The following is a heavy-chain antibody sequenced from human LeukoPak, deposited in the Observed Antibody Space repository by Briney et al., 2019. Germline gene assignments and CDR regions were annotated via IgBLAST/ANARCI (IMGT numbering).Heavy chain of an antibody. Sequence: GGSLRLSCTASGFIFSSFAMHWVRQAPGKGLEWVAVIWYDASNKYYADSVKGRFTISRDNSKNTLYLQMNSLRDDDTAVYYCVRGVGVSRFNYLDSWGQGTLVIVSS. J-gene: IGHJ4*02. CDR3: VRGVGVSRFNYLDS. CDR1: GFIFSSFA. D-gene: IGHD6-13*01. CDR2: IWYDASNK. V-gene: IGHV3-33*08.